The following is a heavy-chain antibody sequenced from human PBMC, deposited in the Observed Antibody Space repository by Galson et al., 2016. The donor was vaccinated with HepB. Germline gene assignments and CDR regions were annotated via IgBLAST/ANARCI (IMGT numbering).Heavy chain of an antibody. V-gene: IGHV4-30-2*01. CDR3: ARVVVVATFRWGKKKEEYYFDY. CDR1: GGSISSGDHS. J-gene: IGHJ4*02. D-gene: IGHD2-15*01. Sequence: TLSLTCAVSGGSISSGDHSWSWIRQPPGKGLEWIGYIHHSGRTYYNPSLKSRVTISVDRSKNQFSLNLSSVTAADTAVYYCARVVVVATFRWGKKKEEYYFDYWGQGTLVTVSS. CDR2: IHHSGRT.